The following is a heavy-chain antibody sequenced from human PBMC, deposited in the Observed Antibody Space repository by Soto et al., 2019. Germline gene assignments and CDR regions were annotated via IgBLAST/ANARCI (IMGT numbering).Heavy chain of an antibody. Sequence: GGSLRLSCAASGVTFSAHSMNWVRQAPGKGLDWVSYISSTSSAIYYADSVKGRFTISRDNANNSLYLQMNSLRDEDTAVYYCARDGGYNGYDIDYWGQGTLVTVSS. V-gene: IGHV3-48*02. J-gene: IGHJ4*02. CDR3: ARDGGYNGYDIDY. CDR1: GVTFSAHS. D-gene: IGHD5-12*01. CDR2: ISSTSSAI.